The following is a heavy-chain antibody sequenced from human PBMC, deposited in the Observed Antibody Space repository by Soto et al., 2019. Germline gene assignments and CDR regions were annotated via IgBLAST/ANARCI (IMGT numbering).Heavy chain of an antibody. CDR1: AFTFSSYG. Sequence: QVQLVESGGGVVQPGRSLRLSCAASAFTFSSYGMNWVRQAPGKGLEWVAVIYYDGSEKYYADSVKGRFTISRDYSTNTLYLQMSTLRVEDTGVYYCARDRSSGYSTGWHTSLDYWGRGTRVTVSS. J-gene: IGHJ4*02. CDR2: IYYDGSEK. D-gene: IGHD6-19*01. CDR3: ARDRSSGYSTGWHTSLDY. V-gene: IGHV3-33*01.